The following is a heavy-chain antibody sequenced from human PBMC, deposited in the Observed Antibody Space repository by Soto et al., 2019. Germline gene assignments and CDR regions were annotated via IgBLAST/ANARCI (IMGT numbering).Heavy chain of an antibody. CDR2: ISDDGASI. J-gene: IGHJ4*02. CDR3: ARENSVQAWLHHFDH. V-gene: IGHV3-48*03. Sequence: GGCLRLSCEASGFSFSSFAMNWVRQAPGRGLEWVSYISDDGASIYYADSLKGRFTISRDNAKNSLSLQMNNLRAEDTAVYYCARENSVQAWLHHFDHWGLGTLV. CDR1: GFSFSSFA. D-gene: IGHD5-18*01.